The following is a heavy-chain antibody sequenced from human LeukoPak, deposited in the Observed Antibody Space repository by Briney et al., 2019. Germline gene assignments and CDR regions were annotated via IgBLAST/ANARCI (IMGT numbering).Heavy chain of an antibody. CDR3: AKDIEHFYGSGSPFDY. CDR1: GFTFDDYA. D-gene: IGHD3-10*01. V-gene: IGHV3-9*01. Sequence: GRSLRLSCAASGFTFDDYAMHWVRQAPGKGLEWVSGISWNSGSIGYADSVTGRFTISRDNAKNSLYLQMNSLRAEDTALYYCAKDIEHFYGSGSPFDYWGQGTLVTVSS. J-gene: IGHJ4*02. CDR2: ISWNSGSI.